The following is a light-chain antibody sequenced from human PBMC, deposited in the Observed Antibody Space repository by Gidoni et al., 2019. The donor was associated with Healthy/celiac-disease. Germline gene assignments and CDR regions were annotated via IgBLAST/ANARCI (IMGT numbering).Light chain of an antibody. CDR3: QQYNNWPC. Sequence: EIVMTQSPATLSVSPGERATLSCRASQSVSSNLAGYQQKPGQAPRLLIYGASTRATGIPARFSGSGSGTEFTLTISSLQSEDFAVDYCQQYNNWPCFGQGTKLEIK. CDR2: GAS. J-gene: IGKJ2*03. V-gene: IGKV3-15*01. CDR1: QSVSSN.